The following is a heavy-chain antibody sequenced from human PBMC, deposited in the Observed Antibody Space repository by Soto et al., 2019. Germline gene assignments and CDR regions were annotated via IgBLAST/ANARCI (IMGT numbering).Heavy chain of an antibody. J-gene: IGHJ4*02. CDR1: GFSFGSYA. D-gene: IGHD3-3*01. CDR2: ISGSDGKT. CDR3: ARWSYLDY. Sequence: PGWSLRLSCAASGFSFGSYALSLVRQAPGKGLEWVSTISGSDGKTFYADSVKGRLSISRDTSQSTLYLQMNSLRADDTAMYYCARWSYLDYWGEGTRVTVSS. V-gene: IGHV3-23*01.